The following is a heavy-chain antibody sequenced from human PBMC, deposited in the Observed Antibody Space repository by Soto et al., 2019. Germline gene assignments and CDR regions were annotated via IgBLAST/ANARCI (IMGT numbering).Heavy chain of an antibody. J-gene: IGHJ5*02. CDR2: INPNSGGT. CDR3: ARGSAIFGVVIIGFDP. V-gene: IGHV1-2*04. D-gene: IGHD3-3*01. Sequence: ASVKVSCKASGGTFTGYYMHWVRQAPGQGLEWMGWINPNSGGTNYAQKFQGWVTMTRDTSISTAYMELSRLRSDDTAVYYCARGSAIFGVVIIGFDPWGQGTLVTVSS. CDR1: GGTFTGYY.